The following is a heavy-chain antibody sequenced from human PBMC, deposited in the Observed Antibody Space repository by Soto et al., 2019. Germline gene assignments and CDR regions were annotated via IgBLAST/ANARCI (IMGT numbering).Heavy chain of an antibody. V-gene: IGHV3-23*01. CDR3: ARWSYLDY. D-gene: IGHD3-3*01. J-gene: IGHJ4*02. CDR2: ISGSDGKT. CDR1: GFSFSSYA. Sequence: SLRLSCAASGFSFSSYAMSWVRQAPGKGLEWVSTISGSDGKTFYADSVKGRFSISRDTSKNTLYLQMNSLRADDTAVYYCARWSYLDYWGQGTRVTVSS.